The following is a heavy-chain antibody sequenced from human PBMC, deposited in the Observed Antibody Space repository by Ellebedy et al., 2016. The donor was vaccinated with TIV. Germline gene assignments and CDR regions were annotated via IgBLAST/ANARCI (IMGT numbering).Heavy chain of an antibody. CDR1: GFTFSNNW. J-gene: IGHJ4*02. CDR3: ATSIYCGGDCSLDF. V-gene: IGHV3-74*01. Sequence: PGGSLRLSCAPSGFTFSNNWMHWVRQAPGKGLVWVSSISSDGSSTSYADSVKGRFTISRDNTKKILYLQMNSLTPEDTALYYCATSIYCGGDCSLDFWGRGTLVTVSS. D-gene: IGHD2-21*02. CDR2: ISSDGSST.